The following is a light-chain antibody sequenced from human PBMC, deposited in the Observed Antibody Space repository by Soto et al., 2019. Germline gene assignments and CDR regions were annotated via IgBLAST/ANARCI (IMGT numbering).Light chain of an antibody. V-gene: IGKV3-15*01. J-gene: IGKJ5*01. CDR3: QQYDQGPIT. Sequence: GRTSTPANLAVSPEGVDTLSCWASQPVSDKLAWYQQKPGQAPRLLIYGASARALGIPARFSGSGSGTEFSFTVTSLHSEDFAVYYCQQYDQGPITFGQGTRLEIK. CDR1: QPVSDK. CDR2: GAS.